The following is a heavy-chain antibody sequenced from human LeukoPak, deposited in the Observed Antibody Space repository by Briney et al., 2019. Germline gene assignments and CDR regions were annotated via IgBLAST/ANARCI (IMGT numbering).Heavy chain of an antibody. V-gene: IGHV4-59*01. D-gene: IGHD2-15*01. CDR3: AREWSGFDF. CDR2: ISSSGSA. Sequence: SETLSLTCSVSGDSLGIYKWSWIRQPPGKGLEWIAHISSSGSAIYNPSLMSRVSMSVDTSKNQFSLRLTSVTAADTAVYYCAREWSGFDFWGQGTTVTVSS. CDR1: GDSLGIYK. J-gene: IGHJ3*01.